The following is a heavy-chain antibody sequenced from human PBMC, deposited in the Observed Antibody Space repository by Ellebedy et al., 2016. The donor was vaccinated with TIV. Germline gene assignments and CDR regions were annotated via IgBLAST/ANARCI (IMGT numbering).Heavy chain of an antibody. Sequence: AASVKVSCKASGGPFSSYTINWVRQAPGQGLEWMGGIIPIFGTANYAQKFQGRITITADESTSTAYMELNSLRSEDTAVYYCARANGYNYFHYWGQGTLVTVSS. V-gene: IGHV1-69*13. D-gene: IGHD5-24*01. CDR3: ARANGYNYFHY. CDR2: IIPIFGTA. CDR1: GGPFSSYT. J-gene: IGHJ4*02.